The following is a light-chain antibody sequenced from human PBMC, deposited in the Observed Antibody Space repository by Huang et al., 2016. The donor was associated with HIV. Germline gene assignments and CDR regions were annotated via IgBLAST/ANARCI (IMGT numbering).Light chain of an antibody. V-gene: IGKV1-16*02. J-gene: IGKJ2*01. CDR2: AAS. CDR1: QDVSIH. CDR3: QQYNEYPYT. Sequence: DIQMTQSPSSLSASVGDRVTITCRTSQDVSIHLAWLQQKPGQATKPLIFAASRLQTGVPSKFSGSGSGTHFTLTISSLQPEDFATYYCQQYNEYPYTFGQGTRLEIK.